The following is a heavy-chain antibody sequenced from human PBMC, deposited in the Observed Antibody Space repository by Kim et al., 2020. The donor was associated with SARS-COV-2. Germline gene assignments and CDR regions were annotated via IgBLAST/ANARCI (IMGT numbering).Heavy chain of an antibody. CDR2: MYHSGST. V-gene: IGHV4-39*07. Sequence: SETLSLTCTVSDASISSSKYYWAWVRQPPGKGLEWIGSMYHSGSTYYNPSLNSRVTISVDTSKNQFSLKLNSVTAADTAMYYCARGEQELPLNYYYYGMDVWGQGTTVTVSS. J-gene: IGHJ6*02. CDR1: DASISSSKYY. D-gene: IGHD6-13*01. CDR3: ARGEQELPLNYYYYGMDV.